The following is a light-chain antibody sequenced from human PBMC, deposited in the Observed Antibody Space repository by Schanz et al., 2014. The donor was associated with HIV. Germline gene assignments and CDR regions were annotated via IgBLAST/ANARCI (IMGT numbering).Light chain of an antibody. CDR1: SGDVGSYNY. CDR3: SSLAADNTLV. CDR2: EVN. V-gene: IGLV2-8*01. J-gene: IGLJ2*01. Sequence: QSALTQPASVSGSPGQSISISCTGTSGDVGSYNYVSWYQLHPGRAPKLIIFEVNRRPSGVPNRFSGSKSGNTASLTVSELLAEDEGDYYCSSLAADNTLVFGGGTKVTVL.